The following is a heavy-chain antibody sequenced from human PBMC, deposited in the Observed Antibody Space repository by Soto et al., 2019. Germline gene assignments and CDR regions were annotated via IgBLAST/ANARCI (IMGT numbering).Heavy chain of an antibody. Sequence: SVKVSCKASGGTFSSYAISWVRQAPGQGLEWMGGIIPIFGTANYAQKFQGRVTITADESTSTAYMELSSLRSEDTAVYYCARDLSSGWFTFDYWGQGTLVTVSS. D-gene: IGHD6-19*01. CDR1: GGTFSSYA. CDR3: ARDLSSGWFTFDY. J-gene: IGHJ4*02. CDR2: IIPIFGTA. V-gene: IGHV1-69*13.